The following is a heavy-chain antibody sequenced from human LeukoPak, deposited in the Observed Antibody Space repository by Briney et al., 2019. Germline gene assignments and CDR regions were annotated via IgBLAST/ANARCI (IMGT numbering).Heavy chain of an antibody. CDR2: IYYRGSA. J-gene: IGHJ6*03. CDR3: ARDRNRYMDV. Sequence: PSETLSLTCTVSGGSISTYYWSWIRQSPGKGLEWIGYIYYRGSADNNPSLKGRVTISVDKSKNQFSLKLSSVTAADTAVYYCARDRNRYMDVWGKGTTVTVSS. CDR1: GGSISTYY. V-gene: IGHV4-59*01. D-gene: IGHD2/OR15-2a*01.